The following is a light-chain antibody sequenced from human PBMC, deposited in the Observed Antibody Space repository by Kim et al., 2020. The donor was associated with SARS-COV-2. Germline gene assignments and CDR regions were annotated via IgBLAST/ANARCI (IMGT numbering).Light chain of an antibody. Sequence: ENVLTQSPGTLSLSPGERATLSCRASQSLSSSYLGWYQQKPGQAPRLLIYGASSRATGIPDRFSGSGSGTDFTLTISRLEPEDFAVYYCQQHGSSPSTFVEETKVDIK. CDR2: GAS. J-gene: IGKJ1*01. CDR3: QQHGSSPST. V-gene: IGKV3-20*01. CDR1: QSLSSSY.